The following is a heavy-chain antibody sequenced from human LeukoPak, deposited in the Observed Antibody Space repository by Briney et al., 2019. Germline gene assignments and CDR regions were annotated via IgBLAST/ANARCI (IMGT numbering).Heavy chain of an antibody. D-gene: IGHD1-7*01. V-gene: IGHV3-9*01. Sequence: PGRSLRLSCAASGFTFDDYAMHWVRQAPGKGLEWVSGISWNSGSIGYADSVKGRFTNSRDNAKNSLYLQMNSLRAEDTAVYYCARHELLNFYYGMDVWGQGTTVIVS. CDR1: GFTFDDYA. CDR2: ISWNSGSI. J-gene: IGHJ6*02. CDR3: ARHELLNFYYGMDV.